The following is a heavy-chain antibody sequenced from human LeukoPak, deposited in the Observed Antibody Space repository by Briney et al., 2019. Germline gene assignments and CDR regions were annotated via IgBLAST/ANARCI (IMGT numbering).Heavy chain of an antibody. CDR2: INHSGST. CDR1: GGSFSGHY. CDR3: ARQGLGSKLTEPHPPDAFDI. V-gene: IGHV4-34*01. D-gene: IGHD6-19*01. J-gene: IGHJ3*02. Sequence: ASETLSLTCAVYGGSFSGHYWSWIRQPPGKGLEWIGEINHSGSTNYNPSLKSRVTISVDTSKNQFSLKLSSVTAADTAVYYCARQGLGSKLTEPHPPDAFDIWGQGTMVTVSS.